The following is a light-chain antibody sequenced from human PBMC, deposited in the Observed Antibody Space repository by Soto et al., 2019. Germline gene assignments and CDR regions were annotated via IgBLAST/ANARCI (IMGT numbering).Light chain of an antibody. CDR1: QSVLYSSNNKNY. CDR3: QQYDSTPLT. J-gene: IGKJ4*02. Sequence: DIVMTQSPDSLAVSRGERATLNCKSSQSVLYSSNNKNYLAWYQQKPGQPPKLLIYWASTRESGVPDRFSGSGSGTDFTLTISSRQAEDVAVYYCQQYDSTPLTFGGGTKVEIK. CDR2: WAS. V-gene: IGKV4-1*01.